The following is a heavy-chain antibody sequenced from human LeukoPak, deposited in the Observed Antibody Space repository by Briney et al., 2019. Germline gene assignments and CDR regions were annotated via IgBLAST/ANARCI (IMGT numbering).Heavy chain of an antibody. Sequence: PGGSLRLSCAASGFTVSSNYMSWVRQAPGKGLEWVSVIYSGGSTYYADSVKGRFAISRDNSKNTLYLQMNSLRAEDTAVYYCAKARVWFGEYHDAFDIWGQGTMVTVSS. CDR2: IYSGGST. CDR3: AKARVWFGEYHDAFDI. V-gene: IGHV3-66*01. D-gene: IGHD3-10*01. J-gene: IGHJ3*02. CDR1: GFTVSSNY.